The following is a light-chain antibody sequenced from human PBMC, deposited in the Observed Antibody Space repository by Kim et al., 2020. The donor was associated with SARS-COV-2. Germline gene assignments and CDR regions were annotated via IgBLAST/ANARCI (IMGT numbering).Light chain of an antibody. CDR3: QQYNNWPLMYT. Sequence: SPGEIVPLPCRARQSLSGNLAWYQQKPGQPPRLLIYGASTRATGIPATFRGSGSGTEFTLTISSLQSEDFAVYYCQQYNNWPLMYTFGQGTKLEI. J-gene: IGKJ2*01. V-gene: IGKV3-15*01. CDR2: GAS. CDR1: QSLSGN.